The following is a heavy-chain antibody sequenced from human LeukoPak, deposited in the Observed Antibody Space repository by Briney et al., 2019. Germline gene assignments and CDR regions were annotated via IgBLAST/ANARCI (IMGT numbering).Heavy chain of an antibody. V-gene: IGHV3-23*01. CDR1: GFTVSSYG. CDR3: AKARIAAAGTGAFDV. Sequence: PGRSLRLSCAASGFTVSSYGMTWARQAPGKGLEWVSAFSATDGSAQYAESVKGRFTISRDNSKSSLYLQMNSLRDEDTAVYYCAKARIAAAGTGAFDVWGQGTMVTVSS. D-gene: IGHD6-13*01. CDR2: FSATDGSA. J-gene: IGHJ3*01.